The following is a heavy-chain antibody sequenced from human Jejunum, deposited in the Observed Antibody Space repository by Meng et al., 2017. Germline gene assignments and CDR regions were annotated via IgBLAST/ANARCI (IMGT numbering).Heavy chain of an antibody. J-gene: IGHJ4*02. CDR1: GFSISSSY. V-gene: IGHV4-4*07. CDR2: MYPSGTT. CDR3: ARQGADYALDF. D-gene: IGHD4-17*01. Sequence: GSLRLSCAVSGFSISSSYWTWIRQPAGKGLEWIGRMYPSGTTNYNPSLKSRVTMSVDTSKNQFSLNLRSVTAADTAVYYCARQGADYALDFWGQGTLVTVSS.